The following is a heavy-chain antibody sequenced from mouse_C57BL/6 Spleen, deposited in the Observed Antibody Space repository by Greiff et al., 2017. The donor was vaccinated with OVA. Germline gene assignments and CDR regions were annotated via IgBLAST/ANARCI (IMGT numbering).Heavy chain of an antibody. Sequence: VQLQQPGAELVRPGSSVKLSCKASGYTFTSYWMHWVKQRPIQGLEWIGNIDPSDSDTHSNQKFKDKATLTVDKSSSTAYMQLSSLTSEETADYKGERGNDYDGDYYAMDYWGQGTSVTVSS. V-gene: IGHV1-52*01. CDR1: GYTFTSYW. D-gene: IGHD2-4*01. J-gene: IGHJ4*01. CDR2: IDPSDSDT. CDR3: ERGNDYDGDYYAMDY.